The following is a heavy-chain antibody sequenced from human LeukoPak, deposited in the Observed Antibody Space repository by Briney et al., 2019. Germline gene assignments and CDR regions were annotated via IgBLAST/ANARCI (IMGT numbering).Heavy chain of an antibody. V-gene: IGHV3-21*01. CDR3: ASLRDDKSIAARIDY. J-gene: IGHJ4*02. CDR2: ISSSSSYI. Sequence: GGSLRLSCAASGFTFSSYSMNRVRQAPGKGLEWVSSISSSSSYIYYADSVKGRFTISRDNAKNSLYLQMNSLRAEDTAVYYCASLRDDKSIAARIDYWGQGTLVTVSS. CDR1: GFTFSSYS. D-gene: IGHD6-6*01.